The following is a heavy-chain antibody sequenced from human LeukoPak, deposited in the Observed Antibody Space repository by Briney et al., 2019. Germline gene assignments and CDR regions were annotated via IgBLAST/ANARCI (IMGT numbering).Heavy chain of an antibody. V-gene: IGHV1-8*01. CDR3: ARVGYSNSYDY. J-gene: IGHJ4*02. Sequence: ASVKISCNASGYSFNAYAMTWVRQAPGQGLEWMGWMNPNTGNAGYAQKFQDRVTITWDASISTAYMDLSSLRSEDTAVYYCARVGYSNSYDYWGQGTLVTVSS. CDR1: GYSFNAYA. D-gene: IGHD1-26*01. CDR2: MNPNTGNA.